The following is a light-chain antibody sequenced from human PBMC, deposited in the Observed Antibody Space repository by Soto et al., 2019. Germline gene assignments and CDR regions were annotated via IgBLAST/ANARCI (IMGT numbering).Light chain of an antibody. Sequence: DIQMTQYPSTMSASVGDRVIITCRASQSISHWLAWYQQKPGKAPTVLIYTTSVLQSGVPSRFSGSGSGTEFTLTISSLQPDDFATYYCQQYSTYSITFGGGTKVE. CDR1: QSISHW. CDR2: TTS. J-gene: IGKJ4*01. V-gene: IGKV1-5*03. CDR3: QQYSTYSIT.